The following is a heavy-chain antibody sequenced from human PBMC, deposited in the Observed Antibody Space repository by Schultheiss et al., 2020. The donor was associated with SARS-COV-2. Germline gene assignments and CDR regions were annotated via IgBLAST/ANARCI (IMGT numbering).Heavy chain of an antibody. CDR2: ITGSGDRT. J-gene: IGHJ4*02. CDR1: GFSFNIYA. D-gene: IGHD4-17*01. Sequence: GGSLRLSCAVSGFSFNIYAMSWVRQVPGKGLEWVSSITGSGDRTYYADSVKGRFTISRDNSKSTLFLQMNSLRADDTAVYYCAKDHPYGDYVLDYWGQGTLVTVSS. V-gene: IGHV3-23*01. CDR3: AKDHPYGDYVLDY.